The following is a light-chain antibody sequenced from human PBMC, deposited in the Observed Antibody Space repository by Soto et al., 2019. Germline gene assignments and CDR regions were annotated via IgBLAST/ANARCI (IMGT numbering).Light chain of an antibody. V-gene: IGKV3-20*01. CDR3: HHYGNSPQT. CDR1: QSVIY. CDR2: GAS. Sequence: EIVLTQSPGTLSLSPGERATLSCRASQSVIYLAWYQQKPGQAPRLLFYGASNRATGIPGRFSGSGSGTDFTLTISRLEPEDFAVYYCHHYGNSPQTFGQGTKVDIK. J-gene: IGKJ1*01.